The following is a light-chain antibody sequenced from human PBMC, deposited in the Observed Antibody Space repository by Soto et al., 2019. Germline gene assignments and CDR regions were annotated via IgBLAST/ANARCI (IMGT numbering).Light chain of an antibody. Sequence: QSALTQPASVSGSPGQSITISCTGTSSDVGGYNYVSWYQQHPGKAPKLMIYDVSNRPSGVSNRFSGSKSGNTASLIISGLQGEDEADYYCSSYTSSSTVVFGGGTKLTVL. J-gene: IGLJ2*01. CDR1: SSDVGGYNY. CDR2: DVS. V-gene: IGLV2-14*01. CDR3: SSYTSSSTVV.